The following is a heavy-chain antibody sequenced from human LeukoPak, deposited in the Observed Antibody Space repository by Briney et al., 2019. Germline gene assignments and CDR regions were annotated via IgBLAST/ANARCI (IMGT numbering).Heavy chain of an antibody. CDR2: IHYSGST. J-gene: IGHJ5*02. V-gene: IGHV4-59*01. CDR3: ARDRQYSSGWYGSGWFDP. CDR1: GGSISSYY. Sequence: PSETLSLTCTVSGGSISSYYWSWIRQPPGKGLEWIGYIHYSGSTNYNPSLKSRATISVDTSKNQFSLKLSSVTAADTAVYYCARDRQYSSGWYGSGWFDPWGQGTLVTVSS. D-gene: IGHD6-19*01.